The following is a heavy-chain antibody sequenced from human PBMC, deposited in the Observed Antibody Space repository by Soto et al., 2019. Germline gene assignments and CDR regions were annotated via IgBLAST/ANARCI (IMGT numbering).Heavy chain of an antibody. CDR2: IHPSGQHI. D-gene: IGHD1-26*01. Sequence: EVQLVESGGGLIQPGGSLRLSCAASGFTFSSSEMYWVRQAPGKGLEWVEYIHPSGQHIFYPDPVKGRFAISTDNATNSLYLKMSSLRADDSAVYYYASRASRWSKGTMVTVTS. J-gene: IGHJ3*01. V-gene: IGHV3-48*03. CDR1: GFTFSSSE. CDR3: ASRASR.